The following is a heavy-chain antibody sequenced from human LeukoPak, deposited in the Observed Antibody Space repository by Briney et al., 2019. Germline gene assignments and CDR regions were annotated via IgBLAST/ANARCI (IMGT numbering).Heavy chain of an antibody. V-gene: IGHV1-2*02. D-gene: IGHD2-15*01. Sequence: ASVKVSCKASGGTFSSYAISWVRQAPGQGLEWMGRINPNSGNTNYAQKFQGRVTMTRDTSISTAYMELSSLRSDDTAVYYCAGGGVTNYYYGMDVWGQGTTVTVSS. CDR2: INPNSGNT. CDR1: GGTFSSYA. CDR3: AGGGVTNYYYGMDV. J-gene: IGHJ6*02.